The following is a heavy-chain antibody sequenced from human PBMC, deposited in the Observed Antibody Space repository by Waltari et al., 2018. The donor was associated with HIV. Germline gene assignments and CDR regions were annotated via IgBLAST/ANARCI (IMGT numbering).Heavy chain of an antibody. CDR3: AKAYYENTAYYYDF. D-gene: IGHD3-22*01. CDR1: GFAYVSYA. J-gene: IGHJ4*02. V-gene: IGHV3-23*01. Sequence: EVQLLESGGGLVQPGGSRGLSCAASGFAYVSYALTWVRQSPERGLEGVAAVSGSGAKSFYADSVKGRFTISRDNSKNTVFLQMNSLRAADTAIYYCAKAYYENTAYYYDFWGRGTRVTVSS. CDR2: VSGSGAKS.